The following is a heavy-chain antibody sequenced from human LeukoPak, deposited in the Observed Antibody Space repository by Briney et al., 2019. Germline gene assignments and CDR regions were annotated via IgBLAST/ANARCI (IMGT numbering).Heavy chain of an antibody. CDR2: ISSNGGST. Sequence: PGGSLRLSCAASGFTFSSYAMHWVRQAPGKGLEYVSAISSNGGSTYYANSVKGRFTISRDNSKNTPYLQMGSLRAEDMAVYYCARGSTKYYDILTGYYLDYWGQGTLVTVSS. D-gene: IGHD3-9*01. J-gene: IGHJ4*02. CDR1: GFTFSSYA. V-gene: IGHV3-64*01. CDR3: ARGSTKYYDILTGYYLDY.